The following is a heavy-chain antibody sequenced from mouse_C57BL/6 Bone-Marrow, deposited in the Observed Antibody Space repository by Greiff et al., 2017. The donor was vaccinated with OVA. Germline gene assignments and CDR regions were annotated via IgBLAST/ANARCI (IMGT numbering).Heavy chain of an antibody. J-gene: IGHJ2*01. D-gene: IGHD4-1*01. CDR2: ISYDGSN. CDR1: GYSITSGYY. CDR3: ARDPGSY. Sequence: DVQLQESGPGLVKPSQSLSLTCSVTGYSITSGYYWNWIRQFPGNKLEWMGYISYDGSNNYNPSLKNRISITRDTSKNQFFLKLNSVTTEDTATYYCARDPGSYWGQGTTLTVSS. V-gene: IGHV3-6*01.